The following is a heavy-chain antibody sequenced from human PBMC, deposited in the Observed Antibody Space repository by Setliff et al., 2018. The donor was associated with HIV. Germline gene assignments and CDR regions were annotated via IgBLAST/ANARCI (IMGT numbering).Heavy chain of an antibody. CDR2: IYTSGST. CDR1: GGSISSYY. V-gene: IGHV4-4*08. J-gene: IGHJ4*02. CDR3: ARGLYYYGSGSYTPFDY. D-gene: IGHD3-10*01. Sequence: NPSETLSLTCTVSGGSISSYYWSWIRQPPGKGLEWIGYIYTSGSTNYNPSLKSRVTISVDTSKNQFSLKLSSVTAADTAVYYCARGLYYYGSGSYTPFDYWGQGTLVTVSS.